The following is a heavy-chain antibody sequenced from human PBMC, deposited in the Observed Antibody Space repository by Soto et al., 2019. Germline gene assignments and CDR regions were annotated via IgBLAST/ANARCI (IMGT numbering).Heavy chain of an antibody. D-gene: IGHD3-3*01. J-gene: IGHJ4*02. Sequence: QVQLVQSGAEVKKPGSSVKVSCKASGGTFSSYAISWVRQAPGQGLEWMGGIIPIFGTANYAQKFQGRVTITAXVSXSXAYMELSSLRSEDTDVYYCARDHHDFWSGYQYYFDYWGQGTLVTVSS. CDR1: GGTFSSYA. CDR2: IIPIFGTA. V-gene: IGHV1-69*12. CDR3: ARDHHDFWSGYQYYFDY.